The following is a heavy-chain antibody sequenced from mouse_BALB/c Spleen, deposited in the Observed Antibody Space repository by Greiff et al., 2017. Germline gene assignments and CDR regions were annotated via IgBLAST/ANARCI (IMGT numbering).Heavy chain of an antibody. CDR2: ISSGSSTI. CDR1: GFTFSSFG. CDR3: ARRELGNYFDY. J-gene: IGHJ2*01. Sequence: EVKLVESGGGLVQPGGSRKLSCAASGFTFSSFGMHWVRQAPEKGLEWVAYISSGSSTIYYADTVKGRFTISRDNPKNTLFLQMTSLRSEDTAMYYCARRELGNYFDYWGQGTTLTVSS. V-gene: IGHV5-17*02. D-gene: IGHD1-1*02.